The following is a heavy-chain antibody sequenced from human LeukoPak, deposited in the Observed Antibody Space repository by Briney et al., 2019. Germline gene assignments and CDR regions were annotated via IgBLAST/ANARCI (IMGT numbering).Heavy chain of an antibody. V-gene: IGHV4-61*02. J-gene: IGHJ3*02. CDR3: AREQLRWAFDI. CDR1: GGSISSGSYY. CDR2: IYTSGST. D-gene: IGHD4-23*01. Sequence: SETLSLTCTVSGGSISSGSYYWSWIRQPAGKGLEWIGRIYTSGSTNYNPSLKSRVTISVDTSKNQFSLKLSSVTAADTAVYYCAREQLRWAFDIWGQGTMVTVSS.